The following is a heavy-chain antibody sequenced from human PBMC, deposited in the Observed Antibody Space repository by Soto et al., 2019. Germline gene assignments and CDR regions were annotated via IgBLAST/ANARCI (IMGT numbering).Heavy chain of an antibody. CDR3: ARPQAYSGSDQESDAFDI. CDR1: GYTFTSYW. Sequence: GESLKISCKGSGYTFTSYWISWVRQMPGKGLEWMGRIDPSDSYTNYSPSFQGHVTISADKSISTAYLQWSSLKASDTAMYYCARPQAYSGSDQESDAFDIWGQGTKVTVSS. D-gene: IGHD1-26*01. V-gene: IGHV5-10-1*01. J-gene: IGHJ3*02. CDR2: IDPSDSYT.